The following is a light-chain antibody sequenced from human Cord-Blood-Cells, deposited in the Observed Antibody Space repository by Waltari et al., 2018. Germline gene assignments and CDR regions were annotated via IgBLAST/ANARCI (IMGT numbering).Light chain of an antibody. CDR1: SSDVVGYNY. CDR3: CSYAGSYTVV. Sequence: QSALTQPRSVSGSPGQSVTISCTGTSSDVVGYNYVSWYQQHPGKAPKLMIDDVSKRPSGVTDRFSGSKSGNTASMTISGLQAEDEADYYCCSYAGSYTVVFGGGTKLTVL. J-gene: IGLJ2*01. V-gene: IGLV2-11*01. CDR2: DVS.